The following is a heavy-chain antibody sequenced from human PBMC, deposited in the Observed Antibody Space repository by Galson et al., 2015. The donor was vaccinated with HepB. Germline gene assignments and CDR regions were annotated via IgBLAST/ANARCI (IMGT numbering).Heavy chain of an antibody. Sequence: SLRLSCAASGFTFSSYAMSWVRQAPGKGPEWVSAISGSGGSTYYADSVKGRFTISRDNSKNTLYLQMNSLRAEDTAVYYCAKTVVVVAAHFDYWGQGTLVTVSS. D-gene: IGHD2-15*01. CDR1: GFTFSSYA. CDR2: ISGSGGST. CDR3: AKTVVVVAAHFDY. V-gene: IGHV3-23*01. J-gene: IGHJ4*02.